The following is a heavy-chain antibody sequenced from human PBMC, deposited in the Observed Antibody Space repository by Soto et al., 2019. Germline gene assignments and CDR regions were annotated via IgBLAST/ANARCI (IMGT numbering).Heavy chain of an antibody. V-gene: IGHV2-26*03. D-gene: IGHD4-17*01. CDR2: IFWNDEK. J-gene: IGHJ6*02. CDR3: ARIQTVAEYERDYYFGYGMDV. CDR1: GFSLSHRRMG. Sequence: SGPTLVNPTETLTLTCNISGFSLSHRRMGVSWIRQPPGKALEWLAHIFWNDEKSYSTSLQSRLTISRGTSSTQVVLTMTDMDPVDTATYYCARIQTVAEYERDYYFGYGMDVWGQGTTVTVSS.